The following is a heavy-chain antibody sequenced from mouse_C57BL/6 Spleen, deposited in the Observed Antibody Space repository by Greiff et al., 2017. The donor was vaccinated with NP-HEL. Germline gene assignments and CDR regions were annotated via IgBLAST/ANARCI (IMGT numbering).Heavy chain of an antibody. CDR1: GYTFTSYW. D-gene: IGHD2-13*01. CDR3: TSDYGGDYDGFDY. CDR2: IHPNSGST. V-gene: IGHV1-64*01. J-gene: IGHJ4*01. Sequence: QVQLQQPGAELVKPGASVKLSCKASGYTFTSYWMHWVKQRPGQGLEWIGMIHPNSGSTNYNEKFKGKATLTADKSSSTAYLQLSSLTSEDSAVYYCTSDYGGDYDGFDYWGQGTSVTVSS.